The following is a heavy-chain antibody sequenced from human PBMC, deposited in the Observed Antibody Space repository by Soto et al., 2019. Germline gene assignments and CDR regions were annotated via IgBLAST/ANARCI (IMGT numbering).Heavy chain of an antibody. CDR1: GDSIRSNSHY. CDR3: ARLSTSIVVVTMRGRSFDI. Sequence: ASETLSLTCTVSGDSIRSNSHYWGWIRQPPGKGPEWIGKIYYSGITYSNPSLKSRVSISVDTSKNQFSLKLSSVTAADTAVYYCARLSTSIVVVTMRGRSFDIWGQGTMVTVSS. J-gene: IGHJ3*02. V-gene: IGHV4-39*01. D-gene: IGHD3-22*01. CDR2: IYYSGIT.